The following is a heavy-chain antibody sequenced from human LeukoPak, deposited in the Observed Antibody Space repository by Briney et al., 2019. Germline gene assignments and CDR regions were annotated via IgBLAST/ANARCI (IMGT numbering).Heavy chain of an antibody. V-gene: IGHV4-4*07. J-gene: IGHJ4*02. CDR3: ATDTAMVTTLDY. CDR2: TYTSGST. D-gene: IGHD5-18*01. Sequence: SETLSLTCTVSGGSISSYYWSWIRQPAGKGLEWIGRTYTSGSTNYNPSLKSRVTMSVDTSKNQFSLKLSSVTAADTAVYYCATDTAMVTTLDYWGQGTLVTVSS. CDR1: GGSISSYY.